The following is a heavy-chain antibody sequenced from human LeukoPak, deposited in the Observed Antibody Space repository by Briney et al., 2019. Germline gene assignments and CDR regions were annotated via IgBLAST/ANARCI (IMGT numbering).Heavy chain of an antibody. CDR2: INPNSGGT. V-gene: IGHV1-2*02. CDR3: AVQYSSSFIYFDY. Sequence: ASVKVSCKASGYTFTGYYMHWVRQAPGQGLEWMGWINPNSGGTNYAQKFQGRVTMTRDTSISTAYMELRRLRSDDTAVYYCAVQYSSSFIYFDYWGQGTLVTVSS. J-gene: IGHJ4*02. D-gene: IGHD6-6*01. CDR1: GYTFTGYY.